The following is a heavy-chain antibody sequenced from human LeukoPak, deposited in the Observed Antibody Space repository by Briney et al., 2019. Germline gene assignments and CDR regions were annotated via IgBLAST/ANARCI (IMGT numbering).Heavy chain of an antibody. D-gene: IGHD2-2*01. J-gene: IGHJ6*02. CDR2: IYYSGST. CDR1: GASISSSY. Sequence: SETLSLTCTVSGASISSSYWSWIRQPPGKGLEWIGYIYYSGSTNYNPSLKSRVTISVDTSKNQFSLKLSSVTAADTAVYYCASGSTPDYYGMDVWGQGTTVTVSS. V-gene: IGHV4-59*01. CDR3: ASGSTPDYYGMDV.